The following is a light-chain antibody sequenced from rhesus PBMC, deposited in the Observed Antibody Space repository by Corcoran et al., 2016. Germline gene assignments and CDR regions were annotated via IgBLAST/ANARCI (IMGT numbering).Light chain of an antibody. CDR2: LVS. Sequence: DIVMIQTPLSLPVTLGEPASISCRSSQSLVYSDGKTYLYWYLKKPGLSPQLLMSLVSNRASGVPDKVSGSGSGTEFTLKISRVEAEDVGVYYCMQALRSPWTFGQGTKVEIK. J-gene: IGKJ1*01. CDR3: MQALRSPWT. V-gene: IGKV2-82*02. CDR1: QSLVYSDGKTY.